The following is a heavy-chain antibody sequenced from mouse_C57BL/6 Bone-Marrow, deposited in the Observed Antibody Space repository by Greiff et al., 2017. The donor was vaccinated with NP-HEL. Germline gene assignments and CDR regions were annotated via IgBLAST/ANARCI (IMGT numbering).Heavy chain of an antibody. V-gene: IGHV1-59*01. Sequence: QVQLQQPGAELVRPGTSVKLSCKASGYTFTSYWMHWVKQRPGQGLEWIGVIDPSDSYTNYNQKFKGKATLTVDTSSSTAYMQLSSLTSEDSAVYYCAKRAAQAIMDYWGQGTSVTVSS. CDR3: AKRAAQAIMDY. CDR1: GYTFTSYW. D-gene: IGHD3-2*02. J-gene: IGHJ4*01. CDR2: IDPSDSYT.